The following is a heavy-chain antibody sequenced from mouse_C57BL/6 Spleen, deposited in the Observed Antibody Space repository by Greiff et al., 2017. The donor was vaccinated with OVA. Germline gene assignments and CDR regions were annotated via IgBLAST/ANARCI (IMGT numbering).Heavy chain of an antibody. CDR3: SKTGSSYRYFDV. Sequence: QVQLQQSGPGLVQPSQSLSITCKVSGFSLTSYGVDWVRQSQGKGLEWLGVIWRGGSPDYNAAFMSRLSITKNNSKSQLFFKMNNLQADYTSIYYCSKTGSSYRYFDVWGTATTVTVSS. J-gene: IGHJ1*03. D-gene: IGHD1-1*01. CDR1: GFSLTSYG. CDR2: IWRGGSP. V-gene: IGHV2-5*01.